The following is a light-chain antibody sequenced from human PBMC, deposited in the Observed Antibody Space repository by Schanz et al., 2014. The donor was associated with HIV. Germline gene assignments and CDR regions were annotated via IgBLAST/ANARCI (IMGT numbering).Light chain of an antibody. CDR3: SSYTSSSTLV. Sequence: QSALTQPASVSGSPGQSITISCTGTSIDAGGYNYVSWYKQHPGKAPKLLIYDVSYRPSGISNRFSGSKSGSTASLTISGLQAEDEGDYYCSSYTSSSTLVFGTGTKLTVL. CDR1: SIDAGGYNY. V-gene: IGLV2-14*03. J-gene: IGLJ1*01. CDR2: DVS.